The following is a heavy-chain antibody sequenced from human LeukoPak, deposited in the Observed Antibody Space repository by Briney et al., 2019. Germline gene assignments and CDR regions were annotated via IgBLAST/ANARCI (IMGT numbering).Heavy chain of an antibody. V-gene: IGHV4-39*07. J-gene: IGHJ4*02. D-gene: IGHD2-21*01. CDR3: ARARGGAIDD. Sequence: PSETLSLTCTVSGGSISSSSYYWGWIRQPPGKGLEWIGSIYYSGSTYYNPSLKSRVTISVDTSKNQFSLKLSSVTAAVTAVYYCARARGGAIDDWGQGTLVTVSS. CDR2: IYYSGST. CDR1: GGSISSSSYY.